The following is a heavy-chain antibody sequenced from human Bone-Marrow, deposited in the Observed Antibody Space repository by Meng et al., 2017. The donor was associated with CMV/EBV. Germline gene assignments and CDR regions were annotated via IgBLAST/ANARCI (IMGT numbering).Heavy chain of an antibody. Sequence: GESLKISCAASGFTFSNAWMSWVRQAPGKGLEWVGRIKSKTDGGTTDYAAPVKGRFTISRDDSKNTLYLQMNSLKTEDTAVYYCTTIYCSSTSCYDNWGQGPLVTVSS. CDR2: IKSKTDGGTT. D-gene: IGHD2-2*01. CDR1: GFTFSNAW. CDR3: TTIYCSSTSCYDN. V-gene: IGHV3-15*01. J-gene: IGHJ4*02.